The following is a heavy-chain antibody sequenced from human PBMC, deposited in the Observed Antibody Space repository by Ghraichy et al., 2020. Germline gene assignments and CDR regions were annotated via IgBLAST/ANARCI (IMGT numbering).Heavy chain of an antibody. D-gene: IGHD1-26*01. V-gene: IGHV3-21*01. CDR3: ARDGLSGWELLVMHAFDI. J-gene: IGHJ3*02. CDR2: ISSSSSYI. CDR1: GFTFSSYS. Sequence: GGSLRLSCAASGFTFSSYSMNWVRQAPGKGLEWVSSISSSSSYIYYADSVKGRFTISRDNAKNSLYLQMNSLRAEDTAVYYCARDGLSGWELLVMHAFDIWGQGTMVTVSS.